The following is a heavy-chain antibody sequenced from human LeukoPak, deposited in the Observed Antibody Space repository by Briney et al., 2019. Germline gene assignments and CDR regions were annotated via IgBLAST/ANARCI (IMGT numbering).Heavy chain of an antibody. CDR2: ISGYNGNT. D-gene: IGHD1-26*01. Sequence: ASVKVSCKTSGYTFTIYGLSWVRQAPGQGLEWMGWISGYNGNTKYAQKFQGRVTMTTDTSTSTSYMELRSLRSDDTAVYYCARVKEPGSCYYYMDVWGKGTTVTISS. J-gene: IGHJ6*03. CDR3: ARVKEPGSCYYYMDV. V-gene: IGHV1-18*01. CDR1: GYTFTIYG.